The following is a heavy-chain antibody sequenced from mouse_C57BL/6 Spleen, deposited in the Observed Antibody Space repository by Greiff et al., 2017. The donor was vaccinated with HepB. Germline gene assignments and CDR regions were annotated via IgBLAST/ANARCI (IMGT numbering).Heavy chain of an antibody. CDR1: GYSITSGYY. Sequence: DVKLQESGPGLVKPSQSLSLTCSVTGYSITSGYYWNWIRQFPGNKLEWMGYISYDGSNNYNPSLKNRISITRDTSKNQFFLKLNSVTTEDTATYYCARDGGYGGDFDYWGQGTTLTVSS. V-gene: IGHV3-6*01. D-gene: IGHD1-2*01. CDR2: ISYDGSN. J-gene: IGHJ2*01. CDR3: ARDGGYGGDFDY.